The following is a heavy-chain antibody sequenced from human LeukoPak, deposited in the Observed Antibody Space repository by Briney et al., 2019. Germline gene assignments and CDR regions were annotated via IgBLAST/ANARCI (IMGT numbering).Heavy chain of an antibody. V-gene: IGHV4-59*01. Sequence: TXSLTCTASGGSISSYYWNWIRQPXGKGLEWIGCIYYSGRTYYNPSLKSRVTISVDMSKNQFSLRLTSVTAADTAVYYCARKNXFEIWGQGTLVTVSS. CDR1: GGSISSYY. J-gene: IGHJ3*02. CDR3: ARKNXFEI. CDR2: IYYSGRT. D-gene: IGHD2/OR15-2a*01.